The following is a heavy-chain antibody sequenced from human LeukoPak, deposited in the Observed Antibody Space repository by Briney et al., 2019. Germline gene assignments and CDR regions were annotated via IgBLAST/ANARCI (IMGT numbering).Heavy chain of an antibody. Sequence: PSETLSLTCTVSGGSISRSGYYWARIRQPPGKGLEWIASSDYTGSKTYNPSLKSRVTVSVDTSKNQFFLKLTSVTAADTAVYYCAKDFGDFRTDYWGQGTLVTVSS. J-gene: IGHJ4*02. V-gene: IGHV4-39*01. CDR3: AKDFGDFRTDY. CDR2: SDYTGSK. CDR1: GGSISRSGYY. D-gene: IGHD4-17*01.